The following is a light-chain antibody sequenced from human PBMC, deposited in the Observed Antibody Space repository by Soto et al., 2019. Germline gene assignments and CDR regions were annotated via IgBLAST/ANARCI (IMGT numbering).Light chain of an antibody. CDR1: SRDVGGYNY. J-gene: IGLJ1*01. CDR3: ISYTTSSLYV. Sequence: QSVLTQPASVSGSPGQSITISCTGTSRDVGGYNYVSWYQKHPGRAPQLLVHDVSTRPSGVSYRFSGSKSGNTAFLTISGLQAEDEADYYCISYTTSSLYVFGTGTRSPS. V-gene: IGLV2-14*01. CDR2: DVS.